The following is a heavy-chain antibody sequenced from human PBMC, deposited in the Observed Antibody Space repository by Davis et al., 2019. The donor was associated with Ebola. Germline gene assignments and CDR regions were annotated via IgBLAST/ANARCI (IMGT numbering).Heavy chain of an antibody. D-gene: IGHD3-10*01. J-gene: IGHJ4*02. CDR2: ISGSGGST. Sequence: GESLKISCAASGFTFSSYAMSWVRQAPGKGLEWVSAISGSGGSTYYADSVKGRFAISRDNSKNTLYLQMNSLRAEDTAVYYCAKDPALSSDVLLWFGDGGTFDYWGQGTLVTVSS. CDR1: GFTFSSYA. V-gene: IGHV3-23*01. CDR3: AKDPALSSDVLLWFGDGGTFDY.